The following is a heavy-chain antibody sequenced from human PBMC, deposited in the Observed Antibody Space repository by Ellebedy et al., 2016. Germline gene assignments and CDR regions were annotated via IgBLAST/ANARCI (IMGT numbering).Heavy chain of an antibody. CDR2: INPTTGAT. Sequence: ASVKVSCKASGYTFKNYYMHWVRQAPGQGLEWMGWINPTTGATKYAQKFQGRVSMTSDTSISTAHMELSSLRSDDTAVYYCAKDRSFYFDYWGQGTLVTASS. CDR1: GYTFKNYY. J-gene: IGHJ4*02. V-gene: IGHV1-2*02. D-gene: IGHD3-16*02. CDR3: AKDRSFYFDY.